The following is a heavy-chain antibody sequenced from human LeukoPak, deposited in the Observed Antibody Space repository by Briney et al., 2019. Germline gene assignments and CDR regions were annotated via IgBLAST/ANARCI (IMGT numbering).Heavy chain of an antibody. CDR2: LRNDESEI. D-gene: IGHD1-14*01. CDR3: VKDTGRGDF. J-gene: IGHJ4*02. Sequence: PGGSLRLSCAASGFIFRNYGMHWVRQAPGKGLEWVAFLRNDESEIFYADSVKGRFTISRDNSKNTLYLKMSSLRDEDTAVYYCVKDTGRGDFWGQGTQVTVSS. V-gene: IGHV3-30*02. CDR1: GFIFRNYG.